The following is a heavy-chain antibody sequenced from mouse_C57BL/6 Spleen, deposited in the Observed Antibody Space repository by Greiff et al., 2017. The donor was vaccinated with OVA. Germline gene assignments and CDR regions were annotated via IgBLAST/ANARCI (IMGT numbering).Heavy chain of an antibody. Sequence: VMLVESGAELVRPGTSVKMSCKASGYTFTNYWIGWAKQRPGHGLEWIGDIYPGGGYTNYNEKFKGKATLTADKSSITAYMQFSGLTSEDSAIYYCAREGTTVVAPFDYWGQGTTLTVSS. V-gene: IGHV1-63*01. CDR3: AREGTTVVAPFDY. CDR1: GYTFTNYW. J-gene: IGHJ2*01. D-gene: IGHD1-1*01. CDR2: IYPGGGYT.